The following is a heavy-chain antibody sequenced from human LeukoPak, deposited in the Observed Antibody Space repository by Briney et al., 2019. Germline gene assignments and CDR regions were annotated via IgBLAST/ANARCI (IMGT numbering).Heavy chain of an antibody. CDR2: KYYNGSA. Sequence: PSQTLSLTCNVSGISISDGRYYWAWIRQRPGRGLEWIGYKYYNGSAKYNPSLKSRLTISIDTPENQFSLHLSSVTAADTAMYYCATPYCSSLSCLDVFNIWGQGRMVTVSS. V-gene: IGHV4-31*03. D-gene: IGHD2-2*01. J-gene: IGHJ3*02. CDR1: GISISDGRYY. CDR3: ATPYCSSLSCLDVFNI.